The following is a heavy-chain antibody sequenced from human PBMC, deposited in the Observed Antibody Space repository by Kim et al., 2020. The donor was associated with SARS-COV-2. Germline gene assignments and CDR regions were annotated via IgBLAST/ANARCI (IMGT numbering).Heavy chain of an antibody. CDR1: GGSISSGGYS. CDR2: IYHSGST. CDR3: ARATDYDFWSGYDAVTFDI. J-gene: IGHJ3*02. Sequence: SETLSLTCAVSGGSISSGGYSWSWIRQPPGKGLEWIGYIYHSGSTYYNPSLKSRVTISVDRSKNQFSLKLSSVTAADTAVYYCARATDYDFWSGYDAVTFDIWGQGTMVTVSS. D-gene: IGHD3-3*01. V-gene: IGHV4-30-2*01.